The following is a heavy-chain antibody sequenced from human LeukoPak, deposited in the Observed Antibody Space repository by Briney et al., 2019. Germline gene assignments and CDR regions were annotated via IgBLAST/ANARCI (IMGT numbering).Heavy chain of an antibody. CDR3: ARLGDSSGWYLYYYYGMDV. CDR1: GGSISSYY. Sequence: SETLSLTCTVSGGSISSYYWSWIRQPPGKGLEWIGYIYYSGSTNYNPSLKGRVTISVDTSKNQFSLKLSSVTAADTAVYYCARLGDSSGWYLYYYYGMDVWGQGTTVTVSS. V-gene: IGHV4-59*08. D-gene: IGHD6-19*01. J-gene: IGHJ6*02. CDR2: IYYSGST.